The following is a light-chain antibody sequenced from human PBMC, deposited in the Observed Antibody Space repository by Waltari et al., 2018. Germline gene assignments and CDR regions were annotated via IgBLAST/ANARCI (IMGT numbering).Light chain of an antibody. CDR2: GAS. V-gene: IGKV3-15*01. Sequence: EVLMTQSPATLSVSPGERGTLSCRASQSIARNLAWYQQKPGQAPRLLIYGASTRAPGVPDRFSGSGFGTEFTLTISSLQSEDFAVYYCQQYNNWRTFGQGTKVEIK. J-gene: IGKJ2*01. CDR1: QSIARN. CDR3: QQYNNWRT.